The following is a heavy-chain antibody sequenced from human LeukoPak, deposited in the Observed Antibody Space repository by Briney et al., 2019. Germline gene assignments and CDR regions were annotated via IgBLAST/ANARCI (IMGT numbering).Heavy chain of an antibody. V-gene: IGHV3-30-3*01. Sequence: PGRSLRLSCAASGFTFSSYAMHWVRQAPGKGLEWVAVISCDGSNKYYADSVKGRFTISRDNSKNTLYLQMNSLRAEDTAVYYCARDQELRFLEWLYSHYYYYGMDVWGQGTTVTVSS. CDR3: ARDQELRFLEWLYSHYYYYGMDV. D-gene: IGHD3-3*01. CDR2: ISCDGSNK. J-gene: IGHJ6*02. CDR1: GFTFSSYA.